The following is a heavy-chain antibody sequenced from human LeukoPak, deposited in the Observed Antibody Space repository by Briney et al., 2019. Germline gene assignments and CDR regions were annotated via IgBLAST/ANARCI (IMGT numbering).Heavy chain of an antibody. Sequence: SETLSLTCTVSGGSISSGGYYWSWIRQHPGKGLEWIGYIYYSGSTYYNPPLKSRVTISVDTSKNQFSLKLSSVTAADTAVYYCARDSGTPFRHGWFDPWDQGTLVTVSS. CDR2: IYYSGST. CDR1: GGSISSGGYY. J-gene: IGHJ5*02. CDR3: ARDSGTPFRHGWFDP. D-gene: IGHD1-1*01. V-gene: IGHV4-31*03.